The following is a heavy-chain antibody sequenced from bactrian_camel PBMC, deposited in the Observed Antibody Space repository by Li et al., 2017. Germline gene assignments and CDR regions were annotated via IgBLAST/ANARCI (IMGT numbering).Heavy chain of an antibody. CDR2: IDSRGIT. D-gene: IGHD6*01. CDR3: AEGRGSRGEHCYSLNY. CDR1: GRTYSKWC. J-gene: IGHJ4*01. Sequence: QLVESGGGSVQAGGSLRLSCAASGRTYSKWCKGWFRQISGKEREGLATIDSRGITAYADSVKGRFTISRDSAKNTVYLQMNNLQPEDTATYYCAEGRGSRGEHCYSLNYWGQGTQVTVS. V-gene: IGHV3S53*01.